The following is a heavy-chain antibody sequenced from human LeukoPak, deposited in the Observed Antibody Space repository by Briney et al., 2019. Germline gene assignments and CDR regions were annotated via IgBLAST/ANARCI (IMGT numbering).Heavy chain of an antibody. CDR3: ARDRGYSSFDY. CDR1: GFTVSSNY. Sequence: GGSLRLSCAASGFTVSSNYMSWVRQAPGKGLEWVASINPDGSEKYSVDSVKGRFTISRDNAKNSLYLQMNSLRAEDTAVYYCARDRGYSSFDYWGQGTLVTVSS. V-gene: IGHV3-7*01. J-gene: IGHJ4*02. CDR2: INPDGSEK. D-gene: IGHD6-19*01.